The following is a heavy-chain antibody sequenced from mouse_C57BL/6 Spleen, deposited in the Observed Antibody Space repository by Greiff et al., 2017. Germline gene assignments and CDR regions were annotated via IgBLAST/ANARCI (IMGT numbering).Heavy chain of an antibody. CDR1: GYAFSSSW. D-gene: IGHD2-9*01. CDR3: AIPYYGYDGYYFDY. V-gene: IGHV1-82*01. CDR2: IYPGDGDT. Sequence: QVQLQQSGPELVKPGASVKISCKASGYAFSSSWMNWVKQRPGKGLEWIGRIYPGDGDTNYNGKFKGKATLTVDKSSSTAYMQLSSLTSEDSAVYYCAIPYYGYDGYYFDYWGQGTTLTVSS. J-gene: IGHJ2*01.